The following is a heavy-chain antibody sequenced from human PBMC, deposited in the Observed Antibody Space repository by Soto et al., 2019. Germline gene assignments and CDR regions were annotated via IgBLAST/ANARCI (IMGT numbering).Heavy chain of an antibody. V-gene: IGHV4-59*01. Sequence: SETLSLTCTVSGGSISSYYWSWIRQPPGKGLEWIGYIYYSGSTNYNPSLKSRVTISVDTSKNQFSLKLSSVTAADTAVYYCARLGYSSSADYYYYGMDVWGQGTTVTVSS. CDR1: GGSISSYY. CDR2: IYYSGST. D-gene: IGHD6-6*01. J-gene: IGHJ6*02. CDR3: ARLGYSSSADYYYYGMDV.